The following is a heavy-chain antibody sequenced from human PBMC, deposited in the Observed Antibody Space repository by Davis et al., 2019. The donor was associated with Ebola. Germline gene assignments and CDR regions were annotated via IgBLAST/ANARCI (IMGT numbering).Heavy chain of an antibody. J-gene: IGHJ2*01. V-gene: IGHV1-3*01. CDR3: ARDPAFGYFDL. CDR1: GYTFTSYA. CDR2: INAGNGST. D-gene: IGHD3-3*02. Sequence: AASVKVSCKASGYTFTSYAMHWVRQAPGQRLEWMGWINAGNGSTKYSQKFQGRVTITRDTSASTAYMELSSLRSEDTAVYYCARDPAFGYFDLWGRGTLVTVSS.